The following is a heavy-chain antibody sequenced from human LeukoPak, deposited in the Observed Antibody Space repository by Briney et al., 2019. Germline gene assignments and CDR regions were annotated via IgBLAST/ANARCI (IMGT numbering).Heavy chain of an antibody. Sequence: PGGSLRLSCAASGFTFLSYWMSWVRQAPGKGLEWVAFIRYDGSDKSYADSVKGRFTISRDNSENTLYLQINSLRVEDTAVYYCAKDTPTTGYHLDSWGQGTLVTVSS. J-gene: IGHJ4*02. CDR2: IRYDGSDK. CDR3: AKDTPTTGYHLDS. V-gene: IGHV3-30*02. CDR1: GFTFLSYW. D-gene: IGHD1-1*01.